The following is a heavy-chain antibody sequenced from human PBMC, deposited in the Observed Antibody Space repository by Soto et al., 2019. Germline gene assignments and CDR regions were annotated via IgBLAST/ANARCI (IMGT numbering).Heavy chain of an antibody. CDR3: ARGLRYCSGGSCYSEQYYYYYYGMDV. D-gene: IGHD2-15*01. J-gene: IGHJ6*02. V-gene: IGHV3-21*01. CDR2: ISSSSSYI. CDR1: GFTFSSYS. Sequence: EVQLVESGGGLVKPGGSLRLSCAASGFTFSSYSMNWVRQAPGKGLEWVSSISSSSSYIYYADSVKGRFTISRDNAKNSLYLQKNSLRAEDTAVYYCARGLRYCSGGSCYSEQYYYYYYGMDVWGQGTTVTVSS.